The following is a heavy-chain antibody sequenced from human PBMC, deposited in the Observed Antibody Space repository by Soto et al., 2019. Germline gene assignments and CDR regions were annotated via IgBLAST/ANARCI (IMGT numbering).Heavy chain of an antibody. CDR3: ARAVDIVVVPAAKYTGAAAGTVFAYYYYMDV. Sequence: QVQLVQSGAEVKKPGASVKVSCKASGYTFTSYDINWVRQATGQGLEWMGWMNPNSGNTGYAQKFQGRVTMTRNTSISTAYMELSSLRSEDTAVYYCARAVDIVVVPAAKYTGAAAGTVFAYYYYMDVWGKGTTVTVSS. D-gene: IGHD2-2*03. CDR1: GYTFTSYD. J-gene: IGHJ6*03. CDR2: MNPNSGNT. V-gene: IGHV1-8*01.